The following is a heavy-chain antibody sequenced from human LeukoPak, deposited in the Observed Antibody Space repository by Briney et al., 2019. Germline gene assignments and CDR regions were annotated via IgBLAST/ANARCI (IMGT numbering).Heavy chain of an antibody. D-gene: IGHD5-24*01. J-gene: IGHJ3*02. CDR1: GLTFSIYW. Sequence: GGSLTLSCVLSGLTFSIYWMNCVRQAPGKGLEWVAYIKEDGRAKYYVDCVKGRFNISRDNAKHSLYLQVNTLRSGHTAVFYCARTLRLHTPRVFDMWGQGTMVTVSS. CDR3: ARTLRLHTPRVFDM. V-gene: IGHV3-7*05. CDR2: IKEDGRAK.